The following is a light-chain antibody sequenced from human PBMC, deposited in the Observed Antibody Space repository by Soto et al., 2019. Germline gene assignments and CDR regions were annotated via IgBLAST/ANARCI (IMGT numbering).Light chain of an antibody. CDR2: GNT. CDR3: QSYDNSLSGSRV. J-gene: IGLJ2*01. CDR1: SSNIGAGYD. Sequence: QLVLTQPPSVSGAPGQRVTISCTGSSSNIGAGYDVHWYQQLPGTAPKLLIYGNTNRPSGVPDRFSGSKSGTSASLAITGLQAEDEADYYCQSYDNSLSGSRVFGGGTKLTVL. V-gene: IGLV1-40*01.